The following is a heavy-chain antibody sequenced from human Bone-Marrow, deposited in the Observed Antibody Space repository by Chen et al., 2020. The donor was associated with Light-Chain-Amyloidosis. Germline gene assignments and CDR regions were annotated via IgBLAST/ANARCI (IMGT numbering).Heavy chain of an antibody. Sequence: QVQLVESGGGVVQPGRSLRLSCAASELTLSSFGMHWVRQAPGKGLEWVTLISDDGQNKDYADSVKGRFIISRDNSKNMVYLEMNTLRTEDTAVYYCAKQKYFYVSRRYFRGYMDVWGKGTTVIVSS. J-gene: IGHJ6*03. D-gene: IGHD3-10*02. CDR3: AKQKYFYVSRRYFRGYMDV. V-gene: IGHV3-30*18. CDR2: ISDDGQNK. CDR1: ELTLSSFG.